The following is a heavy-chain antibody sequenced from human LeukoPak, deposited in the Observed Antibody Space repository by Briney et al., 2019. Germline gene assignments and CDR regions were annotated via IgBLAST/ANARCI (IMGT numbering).Heavy chain of an antibody. J-gene: IGHJ4*02. CDR3: ARGEWDLLFDY. Sequence: PSQTLSLTCTVSGGSISSGHYYWTWIRQPPGKGLEWIGYIFYSGSTNYNPSLKSRVTISVDTSKNQFSLKLSSVTAADTAVYYCARGEWDLLFDYWGQGTLVTVSS. CDR2: IFYSGST. V-gene: IGHV4-61*01. CDR1: GGSISSGHYY. D-gene: IGHD1-26*01.